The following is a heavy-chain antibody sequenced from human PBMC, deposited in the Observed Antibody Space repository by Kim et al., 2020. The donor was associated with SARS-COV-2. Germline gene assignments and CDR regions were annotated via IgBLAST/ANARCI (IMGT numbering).Heavy chain of an antibody. CDR3: ARADRIYDSSGQLDY. V-gene: IGHV3-21*01. D-gene: IGHD3-22*01. Sequence: DSVKGRFTISRDNAKNSLYLQMNSLRAEDTAVYYCARADRIYDSSGQLDYWGQGTLVTVSS. J-gene: IGHJ4*02.